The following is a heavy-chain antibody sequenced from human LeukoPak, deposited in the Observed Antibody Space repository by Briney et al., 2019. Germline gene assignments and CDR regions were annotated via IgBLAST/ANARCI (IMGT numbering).Heavy chain of an antibody. CDR1: SGSISSYY. CDR2: IYYSGST. Sequence: SSETLPLTCTVSSGSISSYYWSWIRQPPGKGLEWIGYIYYSGSTNYNPSLKSRVTISVDTSKNQFSLKLSSVTAADTAVYYCASIPSYSSGWFVDYWGQGTLVTVSS. CDR3: ASIPSYSSGWFVDY. V-gene: IGHV4-59*01. J-gene: IGHJ4*02. D-gene: IGHD6-19*01.